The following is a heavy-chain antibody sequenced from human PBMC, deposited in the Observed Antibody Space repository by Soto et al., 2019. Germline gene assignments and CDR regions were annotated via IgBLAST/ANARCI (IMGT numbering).Heavy chain of an antibody. CDR2: IKSKTDGGTT. CDR1: GFPFSNAW. Sequence: GSLRLSCAASGFPFSNAWMSWVRQASWQWLEWVGRIKSKTDGGTTDYAAPVKGRFTISRDDSKNTLSLQMNSLKTEDTAVYYCTTYYYDSDRPAFDIWGQGTMVTVS. CDR3: TTYYYDSDRPAFDI. D-gene: IGHD3-22*01. V-gene: IGHV3-15*01. J-gene: IGHJ3*02.